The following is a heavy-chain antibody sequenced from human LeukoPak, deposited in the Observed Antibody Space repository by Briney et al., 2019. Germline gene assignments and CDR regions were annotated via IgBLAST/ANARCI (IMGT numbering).Heavy chain of an antibody. V-gene: IGHV4-39*01. CDR1: GGSISSSSYY. CDR2: IYYSGST. CDR3: ARLTSSSSESSFDY. D-gene: IGHD6-13*01. J-gene: IGHJ4*02. Sequence: SETLSLTCTVSGGSISSSSYYWGWIRQPPGKGLEWIGSIYYSGSTYYNPSLKSRVTISVDTSKNQFSLKLSSVTAADTAVYYCARLTSSSSESSFDYWGQGTLVTVSS.